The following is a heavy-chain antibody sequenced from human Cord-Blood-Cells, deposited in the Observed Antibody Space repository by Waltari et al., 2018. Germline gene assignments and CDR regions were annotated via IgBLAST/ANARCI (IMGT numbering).Heavy chain of an antibody. D-gene: IGHD4-4*01. CDR1: GYSFTSYW. Sequence: EVQLVQSGAEVKKPGESLKISCKGSGYSFTSYWIGWVRQMPGKGLEWRGIIYPGDSNTRYSPSFQRQCTISADKSISTAYLQWSSLKASDTAMYYCARHGKYSNYGGYYFDYWGQGTLVTVSS. V-gene: IGHV5-51*01. CDR2: IYPGDSNT. CDR3: ARHGKYSNYGGYYFDY. J-gene: IGHJ4*02.